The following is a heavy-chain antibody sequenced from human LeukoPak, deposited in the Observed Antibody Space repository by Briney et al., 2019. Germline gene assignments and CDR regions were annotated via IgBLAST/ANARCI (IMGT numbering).Heavy chain of an antibody. D-gene: IGHD2-21*02. CDR1: GFTFNSYW. V-gene: IGHV3-15*01. CDR2: IKSKTDGGTT. CDR3: TTTHIVVVTAHCGIDY. Sequence: KAGGSLRLSCAASGFTFNSYWMHWVRQAQGKGLEWVGRIKSKTDGGTTDYAAPVKGRFTISRDDSKNTLYLQMNSLKTEDTAVYYCTTTHIVVVTAHCGIDYGGQGTLVTVSS. J-gene: IGHJ4*02.